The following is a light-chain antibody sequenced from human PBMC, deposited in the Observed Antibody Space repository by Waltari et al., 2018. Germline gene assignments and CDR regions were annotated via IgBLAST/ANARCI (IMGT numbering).Light chain of an antibody. CDR2: DVN. J-gene: IGLJ2*01. CDR3: SSQTTTMTVL. V-gene: IGLV2-14*03. Sequence: YQQHPGKVPKLLIYDVNNRPSGVSPRFSGSKSGSTASLTISGLQAEDEADYYCSSQTTTMTVLFGGGTKVTVL.